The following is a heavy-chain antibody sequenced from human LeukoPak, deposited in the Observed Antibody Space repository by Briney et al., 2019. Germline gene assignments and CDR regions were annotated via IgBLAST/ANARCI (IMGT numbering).Heavy chain of an antibody. Sequence: ASVKVSRKASGYTFTGYYMHWVRQAPGQGLEWMGWINPNSGGTNYAQKFQGRVTMTRDTSTSTAYMELSRLRSDDTAVYYCARVRGGFYSSGWEVGFDYWGQGTLVTVSS. V-gene: IGHV1-2*02. CDR3: ARVRGGFYSSGWEVGFDY. D-gene: IGHD6-19*01. CDR1: GYTFTGYY. J-gene: IGHJ4*02. CDR2: INPNSGGT.